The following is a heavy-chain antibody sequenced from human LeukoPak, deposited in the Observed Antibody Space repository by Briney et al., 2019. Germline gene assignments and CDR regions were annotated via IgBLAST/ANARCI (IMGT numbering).Heavy chain of an antibody. CDR2: IYPGDSDT. CDR3: ARRGDSSSWYGYYYMDV. Sequence: GESLKISCKGSGYSFTSYWIGWVRQMPGKGLEWMGIIYPGDSDTRYSPSFQGQVTTSADKSISTAYLQWSSLKASDTAMYYCARRGDSSSWYGYYYMDVWGKGTTVTVSS. V-gene: IGHV5-51*01. CDR1: GYSFTSYW. D-gene: IGHD6-13*01. J-gene: IGHJ6*03.